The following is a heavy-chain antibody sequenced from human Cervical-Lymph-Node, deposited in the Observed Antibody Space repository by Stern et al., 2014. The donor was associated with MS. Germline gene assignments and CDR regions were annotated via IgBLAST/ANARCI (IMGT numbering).Heavy chain of an antibody. D-gene: IGHD6-13*01. Sequence: VQLEESGGGVVQPGGSLRLSCAASGFTFSSYGMHWVRQAPGKGLEWVAVIWDDGSNKYYADSAKGRFTISIYTSKNTLYLQMNSLRAEDTAVYYCARSSSPSPYYYYGMDVWGQGTTVTVSS. CDR3: ARSSSPSPYYYYGMDV. CDR2: IWDDGSNK. V-gene: IGHV3-33*01. J-gene: IGHJ6*02. CDR1: GFTFSSYG.